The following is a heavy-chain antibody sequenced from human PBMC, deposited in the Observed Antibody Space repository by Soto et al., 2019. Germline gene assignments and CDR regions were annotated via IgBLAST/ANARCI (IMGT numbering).Heavy chain of an antibody. CDR2: ISSSSSYI. J-gene: IGHJ4*02. CDR1: GFTFSSYS. D-gene: IGHD3-10*01. Sequence: GGSLRLSCAASGFTFSSYSMNWVRQAPGKGLEWVSSISSSSSYIYYADSVKGRFTTSRDNAKNSLYLQMNSLRAEDTAVYYCARDYGRYGSGSYYGYWGQGTLVTVSS. CDR3: ARDYGRYGSGSYYGY. V-gene: IGHV3-21*01.